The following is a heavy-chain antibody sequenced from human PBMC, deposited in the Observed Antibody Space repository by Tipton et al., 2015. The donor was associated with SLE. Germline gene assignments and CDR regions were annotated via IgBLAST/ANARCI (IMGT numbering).Heavy chain of an antibody. CDR1: GITPDEYA. CDR3: ASIMTTKIRSDV. V-gene: IGHV3-9*02. Sequence: SLRLSCTISGITPDEYAMHWVRQAPGKGLEWVAGIFWDGGGVDYVDSVKGRFTISRDNDNNLVYLQMNSLRAEDTAVYYCASIMTTKIRSDVWGQGTTVTVSS. CDR2: IFWDGGGV. D-gene: IGHD3-16*01. J-gene: IGHJ6*02.